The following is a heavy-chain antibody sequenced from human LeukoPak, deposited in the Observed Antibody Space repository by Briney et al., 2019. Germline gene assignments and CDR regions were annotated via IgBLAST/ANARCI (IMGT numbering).Heavy chain of an antibody. CDR1: GFTFSNYA. Sequence: GGSLRLSCAASGFTFSNYAMHWVRQAPGKGLEWVAVISYDGSSESYPDSVKGRFTISRDNSKNMLYLQMNSLRGEDTAVYYCARHYGPWGQGTLVTVSS. V-gene: IGHV3-30-3*01. CDR3: ARHYGP. J-gene: IGHJ5*02. D-gene: IGHD3-16*01. CDR2: ISYDGSSE.